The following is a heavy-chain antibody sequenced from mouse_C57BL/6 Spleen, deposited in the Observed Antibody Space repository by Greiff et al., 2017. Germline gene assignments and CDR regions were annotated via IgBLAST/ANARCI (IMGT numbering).Heavy chain of an antibody. V-gene: IGHV1-15*01. Sequence: VQLQQSGAELVRPGASVTLSCKASGYTFTDYEMHWVKQTPVHGLEWIGAIDPETGGTAYNQKFKGKAILTADKSSSTAYMELRSLTSEDSAVYYCTRRGVTTRYAMVYWGQGTSVTVSS. CDR3: TRRGVTTRYAMVY. D-gene: IGHD2-2*01. CDR2: IDPETGGT. J-gene: IGHJ4*01. CDR1: GYTFTDYE.